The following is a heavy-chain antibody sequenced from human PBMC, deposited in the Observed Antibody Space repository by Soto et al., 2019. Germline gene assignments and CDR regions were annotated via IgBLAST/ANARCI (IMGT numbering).Heavy chain of an antibody. Sequence: QLQLQESGPGLVKPSETLSLICNVSGGSISSTNYYWAWLRQPPGKGLEWIAGIHYSEDTYYNPSITRRVTISVDTTQNQIYLNLNSVTAADTAVYYCARARGQRNRTAFNIWGRGEMVTVSS. V-gene: IGHV4-39*01. J-gene: IGHJ3*02. D-gene: IGHD2-2*01. CDR3: ARARGQRNRTAFNI. CDR1: GGSISSTNYY. CDR2: IHYSEDT.